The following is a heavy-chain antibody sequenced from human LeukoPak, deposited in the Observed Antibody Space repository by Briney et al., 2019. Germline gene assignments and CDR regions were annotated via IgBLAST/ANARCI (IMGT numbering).Heavy chain of an antibody. CDR3: VRNQWVEQYWYFDL. J-gene: IGHJ2*01. CDR1: GFTFRNYA. V-gene: IGHV3-23*01. CDR2: INGADTTT. Sequence: PGGSLRLSCAASGFTFRNYAMSWVRQAPGKGLEWVSGINGADTTTLYADSVKGRFTISRDNSKNALSLQMNSLRAEDTAVYYCVRNQWVEQYWYFDLWGRGILVTVSS. D-gene: IGHD1/OR15-1a*01.